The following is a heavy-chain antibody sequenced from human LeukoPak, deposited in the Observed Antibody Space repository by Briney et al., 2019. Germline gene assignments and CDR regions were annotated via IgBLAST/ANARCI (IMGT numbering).Heavy chain of an antibody. CDR2: MNPNSGNT. V-gene: IGHV1-8*01. CDR3: ARESVSSIAARYYYYYGMDV. CDR1: GYTFTSYD. D-gene: IGHD6-6*01. Sequence: ASVTVSCKASGYTFTSYDINWVRQAPGQGLEWMGWMNPNSGNTDYAQKFQGRVTMTRNTSISTAYMELSSLRSGDTDVYYCARESVSSIAARYYYYYGMDVWGQGTTVTVSS. J-gene: IGHJ6*02.